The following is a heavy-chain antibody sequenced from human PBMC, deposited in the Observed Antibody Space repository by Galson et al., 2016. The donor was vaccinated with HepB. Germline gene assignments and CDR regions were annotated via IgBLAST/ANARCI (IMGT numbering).Heavy chain of an antibody. Sequence: SLRLSCAASGFTVSSTYMSWVRQAPGKGLEWISVIFSGGSTYHADSVKGRFTISRDNSKNTVYLEMNSLRAEDTAVYYCAREGSADCSNCDHWNYGMDVWGQGTTVTVSS. CDR1: GFTVSSTY. V-gene: IGHV3-53*01. J-gene: IGHJ6*02. D-gene: IGHD4-11*01. CDR3: AREGSADCSNCDHWNYGMDV. CDR2: IFSGGST.